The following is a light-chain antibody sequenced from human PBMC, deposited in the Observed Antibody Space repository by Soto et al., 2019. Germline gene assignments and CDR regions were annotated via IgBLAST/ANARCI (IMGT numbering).Light chain of an antibody. Sequence: ETVLTQSPGTLSLSPGERATLSCRASQSVSSSYLAWYQQKPGQAPRLLIYGASSRATGIPDRFSGSVSGTDFTLTISRLEPEDFAVYYCQQYGGSPLTFGQGTKLEIK. CDR3: QQYGGSPLT. CDR1: QSVSSSY. V-gene: IGKV3-20*01. CDR2: GAS. J-gene: IGKJ2*01.